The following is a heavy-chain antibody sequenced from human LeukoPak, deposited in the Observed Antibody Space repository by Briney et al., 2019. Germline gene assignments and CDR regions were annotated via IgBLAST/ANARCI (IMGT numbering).Heavy chain of an antibody. Sequence: PGGSLRLSCAASGFTFSSYAMSWVRQAPGKGLEWVSVIYSGGSTYYAGSVKGRFTISRDSSKNTLYLQMNSLRAEDTAVYYCARDHGNRGWFDPWGQGTLVTVSS. CDR3: ARDHGNRGWFDP. D-gene: IGHD1-14*01. V-gene: IGHV3-53*01. CDR1: GFTFSSYA. J-gene: IGHJ5*02. CDR2: IYSGGST.